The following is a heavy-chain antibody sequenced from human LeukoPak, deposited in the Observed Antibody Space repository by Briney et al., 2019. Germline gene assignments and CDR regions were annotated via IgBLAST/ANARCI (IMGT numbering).Heavy chain of an antibody. CDR2: VYYTGTT. V-gene: IGHV4-39*01. Sequence: SETLSLTCNVSGGSIRSSNDYWGWARQSPETGLEWIGIVYYTGTTFYNPSLTSRVTISVDTSKRQFSLKMTSVTAADTGIYYCARLVSRETAILPPNYYYMDVWGEGTTVTVSS. D-gene: IGHD2-21*02. CDR3: ARLVSRETAILPPNYYYMDV. CDR1: GGSIRSSNDY. J-gene: IGHJ6*03.